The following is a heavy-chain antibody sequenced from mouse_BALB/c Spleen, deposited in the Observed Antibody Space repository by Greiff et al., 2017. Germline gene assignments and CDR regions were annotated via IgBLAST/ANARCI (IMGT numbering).Heavy chain of an antibody. CDR3: AIYYGNYVHYYAMDY. V-gene: IGHV3-2*02. CDR1: GYSITSDYA. Sequence: DVKLQESGPGLVKPSQSLSLTCTVTGYSITSDYAWNWIRQFPGNKLEWMGYISYSGSTSYNPSLKSRISITRDTSKNQFFLQLNSVTTEDTATYYCAIYYGNYVHYYAMDYWGQGTSVTVSS. J-gene: IGHJ4*01. CDR2: ISYSGST. D-gene: IGHD2-1*01.